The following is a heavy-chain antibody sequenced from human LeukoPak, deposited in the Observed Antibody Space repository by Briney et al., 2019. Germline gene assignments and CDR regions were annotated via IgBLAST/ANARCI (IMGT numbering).Heavy chain of an antibody. V-gene: IGHV3-9*01. Sequence: GGSLRLSCAASGFTFDDYAMHWVRQAPGKGLEWVSGISWNSGSIGYADSVKGRFTISRDNSKNTLNLQMHRLRVEDTAVYYCTRVMWDSSGYPIDYWGQGSLVTVSS. CDR1: GFTFDDYA. CDR2: ISWNSGSI. CDR3: TRVMWDSSGYPIDY. D-gene: IGHD3-22*01. J-gene: IGHJ4*02.